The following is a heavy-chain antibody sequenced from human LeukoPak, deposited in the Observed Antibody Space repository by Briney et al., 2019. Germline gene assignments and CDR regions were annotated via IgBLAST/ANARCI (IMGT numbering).Heavy chain of an antibody. CDR2: INAGNGNT. D-gene: IGHD6-19*01. J-gene: IGHJ4*02. CDR1: GYTFTSYA. V-gene: IGHV1-3*01. Sequence: ASVKVSCTASGYTFTSYAMHWVRQAPGQRLEWMAWINAGNGNTKYSQNFQGRVTITRDTSASTAYMELSSLRSEDTAVYYCARRDSSGWYVFAYWGQGTLVTVPS. CDR3: ARRDSSGWYVFAY.